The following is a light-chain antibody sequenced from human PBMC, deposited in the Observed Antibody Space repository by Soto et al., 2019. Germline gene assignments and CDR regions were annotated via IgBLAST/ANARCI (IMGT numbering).Light chain of an antibody. CDR3: QQYYTTPYT. V-gene: IGKV4-1*01. CDR2: WAS. CDR1: QTVLYSSNNNNY. Sequence: IVMTQSPDSLAVSLGERATMNCRSSQTVLYSSNNNNYLAWYQQKPGQPPKLLIYWASTREPGVPDRFSGSGSGTDFTLTISSLQSEDVAVYYCQQYYTTPYTFGQGTNLEIK. J-gene: IGKJ2*01.